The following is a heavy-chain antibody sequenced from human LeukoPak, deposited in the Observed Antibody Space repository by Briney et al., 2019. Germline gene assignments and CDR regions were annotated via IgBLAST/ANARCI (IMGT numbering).Heavy chain of an antibody. CDR3: ARVVEVGATQNYYFDY. V-gene: IGHV4-4*02. Sequence: PSETLSLTCAVSGGSISSSNWWSWVRQPPGKGLEWIGEIYHSGSTNYNPSLKSRVTILEDKSKNQFSLKLSSVTAADTAVYYCARVVEVGATQNYYFDYWGQGTLVTVSS. CDR1: GGSISSSNW. J-gene: IGHJ4*02. CDR2: IYHSGST. D-gene: IGHD1-26*01.